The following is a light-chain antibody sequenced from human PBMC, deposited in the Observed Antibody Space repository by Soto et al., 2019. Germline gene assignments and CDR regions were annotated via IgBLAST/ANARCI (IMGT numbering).Light chain of an antibody. CDR1: QSVSSSY. CDR2: GAS. Sequence: EIVLTQSPGTLSLSPGERATISCRASQSVSSSYLAWYQQKPGQAPRLLIYGASSRATGIPDRFSGSGSRTDFTLTISRLEPEDFAVYYCQQYGSSPRTFGQGTKVDIK. CDR3: QQYGSSPRT. J-gene: IGKJ1*01. V-gene: IGKV3-20*01.